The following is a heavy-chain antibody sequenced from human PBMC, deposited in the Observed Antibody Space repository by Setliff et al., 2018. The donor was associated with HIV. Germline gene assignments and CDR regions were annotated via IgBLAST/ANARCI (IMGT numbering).Heavy chain of an antibody. Sequence: ASVKVSCKASGYTFTSHVLHWVRQAPGQGLEWMGWINTGNDNTQYSQRFQGRVRFSKDTSATTAAMELSNLASEDTAVYYCARRRGGYFDYWGHGTLVT. CDR1: GYTFTSHV. V-gene: IGHV1-3*04. CDR2: INTGNDNT. J-gene: IGHJ4*01. D-gene: IGHD3-16*01. CDR3: ARRRGGYFDY.